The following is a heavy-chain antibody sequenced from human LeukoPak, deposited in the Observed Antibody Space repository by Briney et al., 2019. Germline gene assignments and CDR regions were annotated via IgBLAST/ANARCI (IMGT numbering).Heavy chain of an antibody. D-gene: IGHD3-22*01. J-gene: IGHJ4*02. V-gene: IGHV1-46*01. CDR1: GYTFTSYY. CDR3: AIMHPYYDGRGYSVQ. Sequence: ASVKVSCKASGYTFTSYYMHWVRQAPGQGLEWMGIINPSGGSTSYAQKFQGRVTMTRDMSTSTVYMELSSLRAEDTAFYYYAIMHPYYDGRGYSVQWGRGTLVTVSS. CDR2: INPSGGST.